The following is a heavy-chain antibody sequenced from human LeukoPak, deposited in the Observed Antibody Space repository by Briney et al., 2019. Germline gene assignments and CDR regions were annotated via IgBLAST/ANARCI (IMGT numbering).Heavy chain of an antibody. D-gene: IGHD2/OR15-2a*01. J-gene: IGHJ3*02. Sequence: QPGESLRLSCAASGFTFSSYWMHWVRQAPGKGLVWVSRISTDGGSTKYADFVKRRFTISRDNAKNSLYLQTNSLRAEDTALYYCARVALSMGKNGFDIWGEGTTVTVSS. CDR1: GFTFSSYW. CDR3: ARVALSMGKNGFDI. V-gene: IGHV3-74*01. CDR2: ISTDGGST.